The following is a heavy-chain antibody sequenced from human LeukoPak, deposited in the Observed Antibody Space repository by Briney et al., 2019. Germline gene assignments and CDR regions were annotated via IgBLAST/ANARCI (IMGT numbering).Heavy chain of an antibody. D-gene: IGHD5-18*01. Sequence: GASVKVSCKASGYTFTDYYIHWVRQAPGQGLEWMGWINPNSGGTNYAQKFQGRVTMTRDTSISTAYMELSRLRSDDTAVYYCARDSAPGDTYGLLGIDSWGQGTLVTVSS. CDR3: ARDSAPGDTYGLLGIDS. CDR1: GYTFTDYY. V-gene: IGHV1-2*02. J-gene: IGHJ4*02. CDR2: INPNSGGT.